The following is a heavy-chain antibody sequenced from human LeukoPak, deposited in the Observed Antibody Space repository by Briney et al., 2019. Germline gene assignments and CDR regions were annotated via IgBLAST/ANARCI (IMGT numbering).Heavy chain of an antibody. J-gene: IGHJ5*02. CDR1: GGSISSYY. Sequence: PSETLSLTCTVSGGSISSYYWSWIRQPPGKGLEWIGYMYNSGSTSYNPSLKSRVTISIDTSKNQFSLKLSSVTAADTAVYYCARVPHFGDYGWFDPWGQGTLVTVSS. V-gene: IGHV4-59*01. CDR2: MYNSGST. D-gene: IGHD4-17*01. CDR3: ARVPHFGDYGWFDP.